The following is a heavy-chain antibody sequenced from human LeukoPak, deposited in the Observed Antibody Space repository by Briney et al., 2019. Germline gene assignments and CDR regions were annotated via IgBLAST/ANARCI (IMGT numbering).Heavy chain of an antibody. V-gene: IGHV3-66*02. J-gene: IGHJ4*02. CDR1: GFTVSTNY. CDR3: AREWEQLPYFDY. CDR2: IYRGDGT. D-gene: IGHD1-26*01. Sequence: GGSLRLSCAASGFTVSTNYMNWVRQAPGKGLEWVSVIYRGDGTYYADSVKGRFTISRDNSKNMLFLQMSSLRAEDSAVYYCAREWEQLPYFDYWGQGTLVTVSS.